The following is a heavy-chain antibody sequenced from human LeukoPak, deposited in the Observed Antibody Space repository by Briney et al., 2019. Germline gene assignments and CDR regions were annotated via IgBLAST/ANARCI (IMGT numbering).Heavy chain of an antibody. V-gene: IGHV1-46*01. J-gene: IGHJ4*02. D-gene: IGHD6-19*01. CDR1: GYTFTSYY. CDR2: INPSGGRT. CDR3: ARDEEQWLNDY. Sequence: ASVTVSCKASGYTFTSYYMHWVRQAPGQGVEWMGLINPSGGRTIYAQKFHVRRTMTIDMSTSTVYMELSSLRSEDTAVYYCARDEEQWLNDYWGQGTLVTVSS.